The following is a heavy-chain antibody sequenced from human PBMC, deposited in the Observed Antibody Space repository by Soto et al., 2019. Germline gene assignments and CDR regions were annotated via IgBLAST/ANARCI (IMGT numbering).Heavy chain of an antibody. CDR2: IYSGGYT. CDR1: GFTVSNNY. V-gene: IGHV3-53*01. Sequence: EVQLVESGGGLIQPGGSLRLSCAVSGFTVSNNYMSWVRQAPGKGLEGVSVIYSGGYTAYGDSVKGRFTISRDNSKNTPNLQMNGRGPDATAVFYRGAQPGGGGYWGQGTLVTVSS. J-gene: IGHJ4*02. D-gene: IGHD2-2*01. CDR3: GAQPGGGGY.